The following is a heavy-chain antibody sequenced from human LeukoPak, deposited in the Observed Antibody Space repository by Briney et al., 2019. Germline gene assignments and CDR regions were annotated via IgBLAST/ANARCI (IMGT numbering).Heavy chain of an antibody. Sequence: SVKVSCKASGYTFTSYGISWVRQAPGQGLEWMGGIIPIFGSANCAQKFQGRVTITADESTSTAYMELSSLRSEDTAVYYCATATMVRDVHFDYWGQGTLVTVSS. CDR3: ATATMVRDVHFDY. D-gene: IGHD3-10*01. CDR1: GYTFTSYG. J-gene: IGHJ4*02. CDR2: IIPIFGSA. V-gene: IGHV1-69*13.